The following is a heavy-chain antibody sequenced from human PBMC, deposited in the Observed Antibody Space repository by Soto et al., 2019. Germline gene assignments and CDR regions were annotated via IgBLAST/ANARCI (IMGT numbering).Heavy chain of an antibody. J-gene: IGHJ4*02. CDR1: GGTFSSYA. CDR2: IFPIFGTA. Sequence: QVQLVQSGAEVKKPGSSVKVSCKASGGTFSSYAISWVRQAPGQGLEWMGGIFPIFGTANYAQKFQGRVTITADESTSTAYMELSSLRSEDTAVYYCARGVQYNWNAGAGYFDYWGQGTLVTVSS. D-gene: IGHD1-1*01. CDR3: ARGVQYNWNAGAGYFDY. V-gene: IGHV1-69*01.